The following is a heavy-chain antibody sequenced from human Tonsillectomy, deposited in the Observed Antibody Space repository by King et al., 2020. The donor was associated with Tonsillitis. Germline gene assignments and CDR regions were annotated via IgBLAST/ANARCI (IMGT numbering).Heavy chain of an antibody. J-gene: IGHJ4*02. Sequence: VQLVESGGGLVKPGGSLRLSCAASGFTFSDYYMAWIRQAPGKGLEWVSYISTGYIYTNYADSVKGRFTISRDDARNSLYLQMSSLRADDTAVYYCARDDGSLYGAYDYYFDYWGQGTLVTVSS. D-gene: IGHD5-12*01. CDR3: ARDDGSLYGAYDYYFDY. CDR2: ISTGYIYT. CDR1: GFTFSDYY. V-gene: IGHV3-11*06.